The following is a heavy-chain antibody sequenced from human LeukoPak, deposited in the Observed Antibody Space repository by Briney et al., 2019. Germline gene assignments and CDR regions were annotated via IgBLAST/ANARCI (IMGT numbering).Heavy chain of an antibody. V-gene: IGHV3-23*01. Sequence: PGGSLRLSCAASGFTFSSYAMSWVRQAPGKGLEWVSAISGSGGSTYYADSVKGRFTNSRDNSKNTLYLQMNSLRAEDTAVYYCATPQLPDMGNDAFDIWGQGTMVTVSS. CDR1: GFTFSSYA. J-gene: IGHJ3*02. D-gene: IGHD2-2*01. CDR3: ATPQLPDMGNDAFDI. CDR2: ISGSGGST.